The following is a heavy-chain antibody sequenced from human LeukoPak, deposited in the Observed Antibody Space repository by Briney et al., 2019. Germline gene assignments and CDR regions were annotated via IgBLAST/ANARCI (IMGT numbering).Heavy chain of an antibody. CDR1: GFTLSSYA. CDR3: AKAQSSSYYSFDY. Sequence: GGSLRLPCAASGFTLSSYAMSWVRQGPGKGLEWVSGISGSDGSTYYADSVRGRFTISRDSSKSTLYLQMNSLRAEDTAVYYCAKAQSSSYYSFDYWGQGTLVTVSS. V-gene: IGHV3-23*01. J-gene: IGHJ4*02. CDR2: ISGSDGST. D-gene: IGHD6-13*01.